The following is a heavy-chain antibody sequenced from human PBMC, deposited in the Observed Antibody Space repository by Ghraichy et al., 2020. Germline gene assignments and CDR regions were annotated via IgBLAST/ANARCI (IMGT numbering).Heavy chain of an antibody. D-gene: IGHD6-13*01. Sequence: SETLSLTCTVSGGSISSSSYYWGWIRQPPGKGLEWIGSIYYSGSTYYNPSLKSRVTISVDTSKNQFSLKLSSVTAADTAVYYCARRTASSSWFRTSWGRAGFDSWGQGTLVTVSS. J-gene: IGHJ5*01. CDR2: IYYSGST. CDR3: ARRTASSSWFRTSWGRAGFDS. CDR1: GGSISSSSYY. V-gene: IGHV4-39*01.